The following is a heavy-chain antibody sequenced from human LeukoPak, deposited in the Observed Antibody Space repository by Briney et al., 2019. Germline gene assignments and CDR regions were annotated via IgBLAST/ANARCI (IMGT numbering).Heavy chain of an antibody. V-gene: IGHV3-7*03. CDR2: IKQDGSEK. D-gene: IGHD5-12*01. CDR1: GFTFSSYW. Sequence: GGSLRLSCAASGFTFSSYWMSWVRQAPGKGLEWVANIKQDGSEKYYVDSVKGRFTISRDNTKNTLSLQMNSLRAEDTAVYYCAKDRNWLRPYCFDYWGQGTLVTVSS. J-gene: IGHJ4*02. CDR3: AKDRNWLRPYCFDY.